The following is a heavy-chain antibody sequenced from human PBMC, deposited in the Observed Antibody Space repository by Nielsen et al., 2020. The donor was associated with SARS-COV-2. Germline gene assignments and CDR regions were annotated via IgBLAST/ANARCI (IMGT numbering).Heavy chain of an antibody. Sequence: ASVKVSCKASGYTFTSYGISWVRQAPGQGLEWMGWISAYNGNTNYAQKLQGRVTMTTDTSTSTAYMELRSLRSDDTAVYYCARALGYSSGPPRNWFDPWGQGTLVTVSS. J-gene: IGHJ5*02. CDR2: ISAYNGNT. D-gene: IGHD3-22*01. CDR3: ARALGYSSGPPRNWFDP. V-gene: IGHV1-18*01. CDR1: GYTFTSYG.